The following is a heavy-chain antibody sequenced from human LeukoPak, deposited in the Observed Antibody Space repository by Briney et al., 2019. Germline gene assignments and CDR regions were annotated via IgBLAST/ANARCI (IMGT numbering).Heavy chain of an antibody. J-gene: IGHJ4*02. Sequence: PSATLSLTCTVSGGSISNYYWSWLRQPPGKGLEWIGNISYSSSTNYNPSLKSRVTISVDTSKNQSSLKLSTVTAADTAVYYCASGLRTTVTTYYFDYGGQGSLVTVS. CDR3: ASGLRTTVTTYYFDY. CDR2: ISYSSST. D-gene: IGHD4-17*01. CDR1: GGSISNYY. V-gene: IGHV4-59*12.